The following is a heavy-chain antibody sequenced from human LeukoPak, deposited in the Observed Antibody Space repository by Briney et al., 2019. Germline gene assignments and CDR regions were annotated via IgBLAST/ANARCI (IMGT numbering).Heavy chain of an antibody. CDR1: GGSISSGSHY. CDR3: ARYPYSDSGVWQAFDY. D-gene: IGHD5-12*01. CDR2: MHYSGIT. J-gene: IGHJ4*02. V-gene: IGHV4-39*01. Sequence: SETLSLTCIVSGGSISSGSHYWGWIRQPPGKGLEWTGSMHYSGITYYNPSLTSRVTISVDTSKNQFSLRLTSVTAADTAVYYCARYPYSDSGVWQAFDYWGQGTLITVSS.